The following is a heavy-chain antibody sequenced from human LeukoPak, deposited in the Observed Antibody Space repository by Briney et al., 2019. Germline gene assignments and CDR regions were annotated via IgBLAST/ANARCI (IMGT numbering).Heavy chain of an antibody. V-gene: IGHV3-23*01. CDR3: ARDSNYYDSSGPIGAFDI. J-gene: IGHJ3*02. CDR2: ISGSADST. D-gene: IGHD3-22*01. Sequence: GGSLRLSCAASGFTFSSYAMSWVRQAPGKGLEWVSAISGSADSTYYAESVKGRFTISRDNSKNTLYLQMNSLRAEDTAVYYCARDSNYYDSSGPIGAFDIWGQGTMVTVSS. CDR1: GFTFSSYA.